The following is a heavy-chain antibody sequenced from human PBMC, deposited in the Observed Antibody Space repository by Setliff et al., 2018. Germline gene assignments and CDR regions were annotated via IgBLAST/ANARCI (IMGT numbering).Heavy chain of an antibody. V-gene: IGHV3-23*01. CDR2: IHVDGSRT. CDR3: ARDPNGDYVGAFDP. D-gene: IGHD4-17*01. CDR1: GFTFSTYS. Sequence: GGSLRLSCAASGFTFSTYSMNWVRQAPGKGLEWVSSIHVDGSRTFYADSVKGRFTISRDNSRNTLYLQMNSLRAEDTASYYCARDPNGDYVGAFDPWGQGILVTVSS. J-gene: IGHJ5*02.